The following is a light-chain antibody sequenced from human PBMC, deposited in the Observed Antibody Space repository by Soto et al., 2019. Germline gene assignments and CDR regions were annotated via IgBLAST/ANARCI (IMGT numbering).Light chain of an antibody. CDR2: EGS. J-gene: IGLJ1*01. Sequence: QPASVSGSPGQSITISCTGTSSDVGSYNLVSWYQQHPGKAPKLMIYEGSKRPSGVANRISGSKSGNTASLTISGLQPEDEADYYCCSYAGRSSYVFGTGTKLTVL. CDR1: SSDVGSYNL. CDR3: CSYAGRSSYV. V-gene: IGLV2-23*01.